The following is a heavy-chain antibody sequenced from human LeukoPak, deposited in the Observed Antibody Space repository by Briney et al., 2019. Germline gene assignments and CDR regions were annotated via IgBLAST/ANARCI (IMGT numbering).Heavy chain of an antibody. V-gene: IGHV4-4*07. J-gene: IGHJ3*02. CDR1: GGSISSCY. Sequence: KPSATLSLTCPVSGGSISSCYWSWIRQPAGKGLEWIGRIYTSGSTNYNPSLKSRVTMSVDTSKNQFSLKLSSVTAADTAVYYCARDSGRYYYDSSGYGGYAFDIWGQGTMVTVSS. D-gene: IGHD3-22*01. CDR3: ARDSGRYYYDSSGYGGYAFDI. CDR2: IYTSGST.